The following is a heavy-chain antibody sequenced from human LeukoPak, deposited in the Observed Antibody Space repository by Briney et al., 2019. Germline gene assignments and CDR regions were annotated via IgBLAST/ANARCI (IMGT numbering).Heavy chain of an antibody. CDR2: IYLGDSDT. Sequence: GESLKISCKGSGYIFTHNWIGWVRQMPGKGLEWMGIIYLGDSDTRYSPSFEGQVTISVDKSISTAYLQWSSLKASDTAMYYCARQTRDGSGSRGYSFDFWGQGTLVTVSS. CDR1: GYIFTHNW. V-gene: IGHV5-51*01. D-gene: IGHD3-10*01. J-gene: IGHJ4*02. CDR3: ARQTRDGSGSRGYSFDF.